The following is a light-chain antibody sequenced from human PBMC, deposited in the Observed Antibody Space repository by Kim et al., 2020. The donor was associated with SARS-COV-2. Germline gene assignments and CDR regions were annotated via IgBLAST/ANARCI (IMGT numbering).Light chain of an antibody. Sequence: QSALSQPASVSGSPGQSITISCSGTSSDVGRYDYVSWYQQHPDKAPKLIIYGVTKRPSGVSDRFSGSKSGNTASLTISGLQAEDEADYYCFSHTNTDTGVFGGGTKVTVL. J-gene: IGLJ3*02. V-gene: IGLV2-14*03. CDR1: SSDVGRYDY. CDR2: GVT. CDR3: FSHTNTDTGV.